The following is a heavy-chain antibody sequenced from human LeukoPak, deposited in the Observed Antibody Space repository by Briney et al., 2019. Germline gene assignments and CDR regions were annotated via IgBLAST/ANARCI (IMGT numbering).Heavy chain of an antibody. J-gene: IGHJ5*02. CDR1: GYTFTGYY. V-gene: IGHV1-2*04. Sequence: ASVKVSCKASGYTFTGYYMHWVRQAPGQGLEWMGWINPNSGGTNYAQKFQGWVTMTRDTSISTAYMELSRLRSDDTAVYYCAREGTAAGTENWFDPWGQGTLVTVSS. CDR2: INPNSGGT. CDR3: AREGTAAGTENWFDP. D-gene: IGHD6-13*01.